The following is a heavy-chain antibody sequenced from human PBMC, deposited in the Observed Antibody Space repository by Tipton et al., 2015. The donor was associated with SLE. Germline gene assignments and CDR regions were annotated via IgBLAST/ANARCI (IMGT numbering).Heavy chain of an antibody. J-gene: IGHJ1*01. Sequence: PSLTCTVSGGSISSYYWSWIRQPPGKGLEWIGYIYYSGSTNYNPSLKSRVTISVDTSKNQFSLKLSSVTAADTAVSYCASIIEDSSGWYGYFQHWGQGTLVTVS. D-gene: IGHD6-19*01. CDR1: GGSISSYY. CDR2: IYYSGST. V-gene: IGHV4-59*12. CDR3: ASIIEDSSGWYGYFQH.